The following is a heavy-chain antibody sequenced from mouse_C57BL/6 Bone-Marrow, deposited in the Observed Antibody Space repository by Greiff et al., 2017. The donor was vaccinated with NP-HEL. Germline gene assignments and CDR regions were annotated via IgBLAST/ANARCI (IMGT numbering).Heavy chain of an antibody. V-gene: IGHV3-6*01. Sequence: EVHLVESGPGLVKPSQSLSLTCSVTGYSITSGYYWNWIRQFPGNKLEWMGYISYDGSNNYNPSLKNRISITRDTSKNQFFLKLNSVTTEDTATYYCARGGGYYPFAYWGQGTLVTVSA. J-gene: IGHJ3*01. CDR2: ISYDGSN. CDR1: GYSITSGYY. D-gene: IGHD2-3*01. CDR3: ARGGGYYPFAY.